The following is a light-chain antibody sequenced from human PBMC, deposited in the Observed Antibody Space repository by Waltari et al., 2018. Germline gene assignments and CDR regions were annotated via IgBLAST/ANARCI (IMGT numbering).Light chain of an antibody. V-gene: IGLV3-19*01. J-gene: IGLJ2*01. CDR2: RVD. Sequence: SSEMTQDPAVSVALGQTVRLTYQGNSLKTYAANWYQQRPGQAPILVIFRVDDRPSGIPDRFSGSSSGDTASLTITGAQAEDEADYYCNSRDPTTNAVVFGGGTRLTVL. CDR3: NSRDPTTNAVV. CDR1: SLKTYA.